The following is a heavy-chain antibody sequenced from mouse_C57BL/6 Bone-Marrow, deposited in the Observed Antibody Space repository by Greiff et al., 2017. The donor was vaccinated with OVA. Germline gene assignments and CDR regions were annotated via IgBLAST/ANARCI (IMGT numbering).Heavy chain of an antibody. J-gene: IGHJ4*01. CDR3: TSYYYGNAMDY. D-gene: IGHD1-1*01. CDR2: IDPENGDT. CDR1: GFNIKDDY. Sequence: VQLKESGAELVRPGASVKLSCTASGFNIKDDYMHWVKQRPEQGLEWIGWIDPENGDTEYASKFQGKATITADTSSNTAYLQLSSLTSEDTAFYYCTSYYYGNAMDYWGQGTSVTVSS. V-gene: IGHV14-4*01.